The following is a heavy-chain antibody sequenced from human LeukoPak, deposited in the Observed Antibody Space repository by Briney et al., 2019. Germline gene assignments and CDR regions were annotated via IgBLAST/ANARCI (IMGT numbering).Heavy chain of an antibody. V-gene: IGHV3-21*05. CDR3: ARAAGHYLDY. CDR1: GFTFKSYS. CDR2: ITSTSSDV. D-gene: IGHD3-10*01. Sequence: GGSLRLSCVATGFTFKSYSMNWVRQAPGKGLEWVSFITSTSSDVFYADSVKGRFTVSRDNARNSLYLQMNSLRAEDTAVYYCARAAGHYLDYWGQGSLVTVSS. J-gene: IGHJ4*02.